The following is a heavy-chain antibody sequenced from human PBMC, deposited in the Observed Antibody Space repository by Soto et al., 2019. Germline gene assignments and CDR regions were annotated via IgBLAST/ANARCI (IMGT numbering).Heavy chain of an antibody. Sequence: ASVKVSCKASGGTFSSYAISWVRQAPGQGLEWMGGIIPIFGTANYAQKFQGRVTITADKSTSTAYMELSSLRSEDTAVYYCARDPSNLDPTGGDYWGQGTLVTVSS. D-gene: IGHD1-1*01. J-gene: IGHJ4*02. V-gene: IGHV1-69*06. CDR3: ARDPSNLDPTGGDY. CDR1: GGTFSSYA. CDR2: IIPIFGTA.